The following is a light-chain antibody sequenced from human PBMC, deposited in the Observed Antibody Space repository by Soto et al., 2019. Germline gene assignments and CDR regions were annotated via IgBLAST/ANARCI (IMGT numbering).Light chain of an antibody. Sequence: EIVMTQSPATLSVSPGERATLSCRASQSVSRILAWYQQRPGQAPRLLIFGASTRATGISARFSGSGSGTEFTLTIGSLQSEDFAVYYCQQYNNWLSFGGGTKVEIK. CDR3: QQYNNWLS. CDR1: QSVSRI. J-gene: IGKJ4*01. CDR2: GAS. V-gene: IGKV3-15*01.